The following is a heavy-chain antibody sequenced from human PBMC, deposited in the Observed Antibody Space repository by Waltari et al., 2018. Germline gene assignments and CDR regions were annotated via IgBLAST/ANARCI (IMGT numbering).Heavy chain of an antibody. CDR1: GYTFTSYD. Sequence: QVQLVQSGAEVKKPGASVKVSCKASGYTFTSYDINWVRPATGQGLEWMGWMNPNSGNTGYAQKFQGRVTMTRNTSISTAYMELSSLRSEDTAVYYCARAWGYYGSGSYYNDYWGQGTLVTVSS. V-gene: IGHV1-8*01. D-gene: IGHD3-10*01. J-gene: IGHJ4*02. CDR2: MNPNSGNT. CDR3: ARAWGYYGSGSYYNDY.